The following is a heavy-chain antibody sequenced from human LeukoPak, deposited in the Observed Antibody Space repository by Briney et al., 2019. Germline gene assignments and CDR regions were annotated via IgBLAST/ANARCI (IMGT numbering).Heavy chain of an antibody. V-gene: IGHV3-11*01. CDR3: ARPSQVAYDSSGYLDY. CDR1: GFTFSDYY. J-gene: IGHJ4*02. CDR2: ISGTDSTI. Sequence: GGSLRLSCAPSGFTFSDYYMSWIRQAPGKGLEWVSSISGTDSTIHYADSVKGRFTISRDNTKNSLYLQMNSLRAEDTAVYYCARPSQVAYDSSGYLDYWGQGALVTVSS. D-gene: IGHD3-22*01.